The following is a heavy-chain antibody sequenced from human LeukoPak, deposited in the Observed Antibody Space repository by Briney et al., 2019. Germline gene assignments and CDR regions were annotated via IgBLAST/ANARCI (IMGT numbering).Heavy chain of an antibody. CDR1: GYTFTDYY. Sequence: ASVKVSCKASGYTFTDYYMHWVRQAPGQGLEWMGWINPNSGGTNYAQKFQGRVTMTRDTSISTAYMELSRLRSDDTAVYYCARGRSYYYDSSGYYAYDYWGQGTLVTVSS. CDR2: INPNSGGT. D-gene: IGHD3-22*01. CDR3: ARGRSYYYDSSGYYAYDY. V-gene: IGHV1-2*02. J-gene: IGHJ4*02.